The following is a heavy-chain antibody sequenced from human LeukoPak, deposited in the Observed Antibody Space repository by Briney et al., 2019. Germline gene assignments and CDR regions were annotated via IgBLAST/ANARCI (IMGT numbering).Heavy chain of an antibody. CDR3: AKPAGAMTTVTYYFDY. CDR2: ISGSGGST. CDR1: GFTFSSYA. Sequence: GASLRLSCAASGFTFSSYAMSWLRHAPGKGLEWVSAISGSGGSTYYADSVKGRFTIYRDNSKNTLYLQMNSLRAEDTAVYYCAKPAGAMTTVTYYFDYWGQGTLVTVSS. J-gene: IGHJ4*02. V-gene: IGHV3-23*01. D-gene: IGHD4-17*01.